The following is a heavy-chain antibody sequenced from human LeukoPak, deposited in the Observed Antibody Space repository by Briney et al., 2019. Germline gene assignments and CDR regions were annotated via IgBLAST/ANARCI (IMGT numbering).Heavy chain of an antibody. CDR3: AIVFSSSSCYYPHYYYYYMDV. CDR2: IKQDGSEK. CDR1: GFTFSSYW. J-gene: IGHJ6*03. V-gene: IGHV3-7*01. Sequence: GGSPRLSCAASGFTFSSYWMSWVRQAPGKGLEWVANIKQDGSEKYYVDSVKGRFTISRDNAKNSLYLQMNSLRAEDTAVYYCAIVFSSSSCYYPHYYYYYMDVWGKGTTVTVSS. D-gene: IGHD3-22*01.